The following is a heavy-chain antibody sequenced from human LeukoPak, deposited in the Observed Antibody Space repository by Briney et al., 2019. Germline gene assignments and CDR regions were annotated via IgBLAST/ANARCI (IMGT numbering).Heavy chain of an antibody. J-gene: IGHJ5*02. CDR2: IKQDGSEK. D-gene: IGHD2-21*01. CDR1: GFTFSTYW. Sequence: GGSLRLSCAASGFTFSTYWMSWVRQAPGTGLEGVANIKQDGSEKYYVDSVKGRFTISRDNAKNALYLQMNNLRAEDTAVYYCARDHCGGDWLCPDSWFDPWGQGTLVTVSS. V-gene: IGHV3-7*01. CDR3: ARDHCGGDWLCPDSWFDP.